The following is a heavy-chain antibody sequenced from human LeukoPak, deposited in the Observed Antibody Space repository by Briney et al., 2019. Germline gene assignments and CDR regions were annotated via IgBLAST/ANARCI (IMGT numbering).Heavy chain of an antibody. D-gene: IGHD3-16*01. CDR2: MNPNSGNT. V-gene: IGHV1-18*01. CDR1: GYTFTSYD. J-gene: IGHJ3*02. Sequence: ASVKVSCKASGYTFTSYDINWVRQATGQGLEWMGWMNPNSGNTNYAQKLQGRVTMTTDTSTSTAYMELRSLRSDDTAVYYCARNEDYAFDIWGQGTMVTVSP. CDR3: ARNEDYAFDI.